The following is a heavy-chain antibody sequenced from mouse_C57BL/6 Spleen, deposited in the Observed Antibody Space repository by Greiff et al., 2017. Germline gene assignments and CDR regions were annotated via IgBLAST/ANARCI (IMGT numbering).Heavy chain of an antibody. Sequence: QVQLQQSGAELMKPGASVTLSCKATGYTFTGYWIEWVKQRPGHGLEWIGEILPGSGSTNSNEKFKGKATFTADTSSNTAYMQLSSLTTEDSAIYYCARHEDYSNYFDYWGQGTTRTVSS. V-gene: IGHV1-9*01. D-gene: IGHD2-5*01. CDR1: GYTFTGYW. CDR3: ARHEDYSNYFDY. CDR2: ILPGSGST. J-gene: IGHJ2*01.